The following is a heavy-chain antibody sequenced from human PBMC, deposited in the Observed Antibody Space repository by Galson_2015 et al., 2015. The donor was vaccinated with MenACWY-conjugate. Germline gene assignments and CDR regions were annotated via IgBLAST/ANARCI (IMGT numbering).Heavy chain of an antibody. V-gene: IGHV3-74*01. D-gene: IGHD1-26*01. CDR1: GFTFSTYW. Sequence: SLRLSCAPSGFTFSTYWMHWVRQAPGKGLEWVSRIDPDGSTTDYAESMKGRFTISRDNAKNILFLQIHSLRVEDTAVYYCATAGSYRFGYWGQGALVTVSS. CDR2: IDPDGSTT. CDR3: ATAGSYRFGY. J-gene: IGHJ4*02.